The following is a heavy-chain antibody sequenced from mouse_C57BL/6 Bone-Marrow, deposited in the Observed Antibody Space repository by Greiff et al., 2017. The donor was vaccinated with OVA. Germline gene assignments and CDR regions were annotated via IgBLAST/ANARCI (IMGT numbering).Heavy chain of an antibody. D-gene: IGHD3-2*02. CDR3: ARSAQKDY. Sequence: EVQLQQPGPELVKPGASVKISCKASGYTFTDYYMNWVKQSHGQSLEWIGDINPNNGGTSYNQKFKGKATLTVDKSSSTAYMELRSLTSEDSAVYYCARSAQKDYWGQGTTLTVSS. V-gene: IGHV1-26*01. J-gene: IGHJ2*01. CDR2: INPNNGGT. CDR1: GYTFTDYY.